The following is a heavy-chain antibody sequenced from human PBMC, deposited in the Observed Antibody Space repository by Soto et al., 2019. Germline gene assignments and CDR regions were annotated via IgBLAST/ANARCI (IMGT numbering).Heavy chain of an antibody. CDR1: GASISSTSSGDW. D-gene: IGHD1-26*01. Sequence: QVQLQESGPGLVKPSGTLSLTCTVSGASISSTSSGDWWSWVRRPPGKGLEWIGEIHHSGSTNYNPSLKSRVTMSVDKSKNQFSLRLSSVTAADTAVYYCAKMVGATLVDYWGQGTLVTVSS. V-gene: IGHV4-4*02. J-gene: IGHJ4*02. CDR3: AKMVGATLVDY. CDR2: IHHSGST.